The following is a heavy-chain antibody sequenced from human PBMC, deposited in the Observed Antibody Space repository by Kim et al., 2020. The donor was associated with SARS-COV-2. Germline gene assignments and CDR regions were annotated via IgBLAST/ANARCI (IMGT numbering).Heavy chain of an antibody. V-gene: IGHV4-39*01. CDR1: GDSISSSSYY. J-gene: IGHJ4*02. CDR3: ARHRGISGSYDY. D-gene: IGHD1-26*01. CDR2: IYYTGST. Sequence: SETLSLTCTVSGDSISSSSYYWGWIRQPPGKGLEWIGIIYYTGSTYYNPSLKSRVTISVDTSKNQFSLKLSSVTAADTAVYYCARHRGISGSYDYWGQGTLVTVSS.